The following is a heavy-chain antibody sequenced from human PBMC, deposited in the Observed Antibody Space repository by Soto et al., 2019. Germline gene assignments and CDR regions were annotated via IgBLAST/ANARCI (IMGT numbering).Heavy chain of an antibody. CDR1: GFAFSGSA. CDR3: TRDLFSYDYSGILWFDP. Sequence: GGSLRLSCAASGFAFSGSAMYWVCQASGKGPEWVGRIRSKGHNYATEYAASVKGRFTISRDDSKNTAYLQMNSLQTEDTAVYYCTRDLFSYDYSGILWFDPWGQGTLVTVSS. V-gene: IGHV3-73*01. J-gene: IGHJ5*02. CDR2: IRSKGHNYAT. D-gene: IGHD3-16*01.